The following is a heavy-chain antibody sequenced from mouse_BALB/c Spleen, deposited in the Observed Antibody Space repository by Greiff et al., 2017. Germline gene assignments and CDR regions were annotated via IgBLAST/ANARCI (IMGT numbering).Heavy chain of an antibody. CDR3: ARWGTTVVDAMDY. D-gene: IGHD1-1*01. CDR1: GFTFTDYY. CDR2: IRNKANGYTT. V-gene: IGHV7-3*02. Sequence: EVKLVESGGGLVQPGGSLRLSCATSGFTFTDYYMSWVRQPPGKALEWLGFIRNKANGYTTEYSASVKGRFTISRDNSQSILYLQMNTLRAEDSATYYCARWGTTVVDAMDYWGQGTSVTVSS. J-gene: IGHJ4*01.